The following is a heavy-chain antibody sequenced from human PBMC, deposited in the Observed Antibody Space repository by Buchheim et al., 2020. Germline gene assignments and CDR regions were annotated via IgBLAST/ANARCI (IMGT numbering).Heavy chain of an antibody. CDR1: EYTRHH. D-gene: IGHD1-14*01. Sequence: QVQLVQSGAEVKKPGASVKVSCKTSEYTRHHTHWLRQAPGQGLEWVGRVNPDTGGTQYAQKFQGRVTLTRDTSITTTYMELSYLTSDDTAVFYCAIATDLVNPSNPTCDSWGQGTL. CDR3: AIATDLVNPSNPTCDS. J-gene: IGHJ4*02. V-gene: IGHV1-2*02. CDR2: VNPDTGGT.